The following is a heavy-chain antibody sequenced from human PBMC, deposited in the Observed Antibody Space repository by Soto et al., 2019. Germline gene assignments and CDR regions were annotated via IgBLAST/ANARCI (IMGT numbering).Heavy chain of an antibody. D-gene: IGHD1-20*01. Sequence: SETLSLTCTISGGSISSGDYYWSWIRQPPGKGLEWIGHIHYTGSTYYSPSLSGRVTISGGTSKRQFSLNLSSVTAADAAVYYCARVQWYNPDYWPFPLWGRGTQVTVSS. V-gene: IGHV4-30-4*01. CDR3: ARVQWYNPDYWPFPL. CDR2: IHYTGST. CDR1: GGSISSGDYY. J-gene: IGHJ2*01.